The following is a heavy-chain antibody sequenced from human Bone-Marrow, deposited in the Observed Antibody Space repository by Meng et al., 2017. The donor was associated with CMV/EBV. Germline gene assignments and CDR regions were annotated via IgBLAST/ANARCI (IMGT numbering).Heavy chain of an antibody. Sequence: ASVKVSCKASGYTFTSYDINWVRQATGQGLEWMGWMNPNSGNTGYAQKFQGRVTMTRNTSISTAYMELSSLRSEDTAVYYCAREDIVVVPAATYPRFDPCGQGTLVTASS. CDR1: GYTFTSYD. CDR2: MNPNSGNT. CDR3: AREDIVVVPAATYPRFDP. J-gene: IGHJ5*02. D-gene: IGHD2-2*01. V-gene: IGHV1-8*01.